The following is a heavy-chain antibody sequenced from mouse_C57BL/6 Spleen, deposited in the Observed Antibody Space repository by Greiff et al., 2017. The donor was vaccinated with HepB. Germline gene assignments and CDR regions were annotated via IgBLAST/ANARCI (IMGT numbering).Heavy chain of an antibody. CDR1: GYAFSSSW. CDR2: IYPGDGDT. J-gene: IGHJ4*01. Sequence: VQVVESGPELVKPGASVKISCKASGYAFSSSWMNWVKQRPGKGLEWIGRIYPGDGDTNYNGKFKGKATLTADKSSSTAYMQLSSLKSEDSAVYFCARSGCPLLFLYAMDYWGQGTSVTVSS. D-gene: IGHD6-1*01. V-gene: IGHV1-82*01. CDR3: ARSGCPLLFLYAMDY.